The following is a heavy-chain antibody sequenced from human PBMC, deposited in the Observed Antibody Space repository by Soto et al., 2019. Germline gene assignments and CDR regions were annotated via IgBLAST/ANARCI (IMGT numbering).Heavy chain of an antibody. D-gene: IGHD3-16*01. J-gene: IGHJ2*01. CDR3: AGAITYVFPWHFDL. V-gene: IGHV4-4*02. CDR1: GGSISSSNW. CDR2: IYHSGST. Sequence: QVQLQESGPGLVKPSGTLSLTCAVSGGSISSSNWWSWVRQPPGKGLEWIGEIYHSGSTNYNPSLKSRFTISVDKSKNHFSLKLTSVTPADTAVYYFAGAITYVFPWHFDLWGLAPWSLSPQ.